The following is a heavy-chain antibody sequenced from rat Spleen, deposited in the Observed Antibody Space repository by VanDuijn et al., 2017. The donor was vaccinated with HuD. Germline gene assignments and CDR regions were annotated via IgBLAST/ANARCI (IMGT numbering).Heavy chain of an antibody. J-gene: IGHJ4*01. D-gene: IGHD1-2*01. CDR3: ARLYSTYINGDVMDA. Sequence: EVRLVESGGGLVQPGRSLKLSCAASGFTFINYDMAWVRQAPTKGLEWIASISAGGRNTYYRDSVKGRFTISRDNAKNTQYLQMDSLRSEDTATYYCARLYSTYINGDVMDAWGQGASVTVSS. CDR1: GFTFINYD. V-gene: IGHV5S13*01. CDR2: ISAGGRNT.